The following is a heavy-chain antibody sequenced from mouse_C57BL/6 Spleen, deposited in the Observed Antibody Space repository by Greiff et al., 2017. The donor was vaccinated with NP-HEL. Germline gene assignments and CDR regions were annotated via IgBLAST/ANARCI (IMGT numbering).Heavy chain of an antibody. CDR1: GFNIKDDY. Sequence: VQLQQSGAELVRPGASVKLSCTASGFNIKDDYMHWVKQRPEQGLEWIGWIDPENGDTEYASKFQGKATITADTTSNPAYLQLSSLTSEDTAVYYCTTGDGSFAYWGQGTLVTVSA. J-gene: IGHJ3*01. D-gene: IGHD1-1*01. CDR3: TTGDGSFAY. CDR2: IDPENGDT. V-gene: IGHV14-4*01.